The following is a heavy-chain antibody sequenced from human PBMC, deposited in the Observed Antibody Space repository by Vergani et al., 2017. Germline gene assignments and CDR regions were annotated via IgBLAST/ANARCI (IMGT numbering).Heavy chain of an antibody. D-gene: IGHD3-3*01. V-gene: IGHV3-15*01. J-gene: IGHJ6*02. CDR1: GFTFSNAW. Sequence: EVQLVESGGGLVKPGGSLRLSCAASGFTFSNAWMSWVRQAPGKGLEWVGRIKSKTDGGTTDYAAPVKGRFTISRDDSKNTLYLQMNSLKTEDTAVYYCTTDACLGKPTTYYDFWSGYYTDAYGMDVWGQGTTVTVSS. CDR2: IKSKTDGGTT. CDR3: TTDACLGKPTTYYDFWSGYYTDAYGMDV.